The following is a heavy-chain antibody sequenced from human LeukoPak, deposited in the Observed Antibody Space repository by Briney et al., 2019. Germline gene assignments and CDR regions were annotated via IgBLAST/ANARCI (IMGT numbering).Heavy chain of an antibody. Sequence: SVKVSCKASGYTFTSYGISWVRQAPGQGLEWMGGIIPIFGTANYAQKFQGRVTITADESTSTAYMELSSLRSEDTAVYYCARRGPFWSGYLAVYYYYYGMDVWGQGTTVTVSS. CDR1: GYTFTSYG. V-gene: IGHV1-69*13. D-gene: IGHD3-3*01. J-gene: IGHJ6*02. CDR2: IIPIFGTA. CDR3: ARRGPFWSGYLAVYYYYYGMDV.